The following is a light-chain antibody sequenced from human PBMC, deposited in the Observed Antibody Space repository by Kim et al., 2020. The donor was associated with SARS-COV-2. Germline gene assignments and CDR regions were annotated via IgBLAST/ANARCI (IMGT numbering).Light chain of an antibody. CDR1: SSNIGSKY. V-gene: IGLV1-47*01. Sequence: QPVLTQPPSASRTPGQRVTISCSGSSSNIGSKYVYWYQQLPGTAPKLLIYRNNQRPSGVPDRFSGSKSGTSASLAISGLRSEDEADYYCAAWDDSLSGVVFGGGTQRTVL. CDR3: AAWDDSLSGVV. J-gene: IGLJ2*01. CDR2: RNN.